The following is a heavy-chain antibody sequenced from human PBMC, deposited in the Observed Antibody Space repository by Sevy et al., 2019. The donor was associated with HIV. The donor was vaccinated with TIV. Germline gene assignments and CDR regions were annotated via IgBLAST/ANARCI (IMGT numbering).Heavy chain of an antibody. V-gene: IGHV3-15*01. CDR2: IKSKIDGETT. CDR1: GLTFNNAW. CDR3: ATAPGYYDMAPFDY. J-gene: IGHJ4*02. Sequence: GGSLRLSCAVSGLTFNNAWMNWVRQAPGTGLQWVGLIKSKIDGETTDYAAPVKGRFTISRDDSKNTLFLQMNSLKIEDTAVYYCATAPGYYDMAPFDYWGPGTLATVSS. D-gene: IGHD3-9*01.